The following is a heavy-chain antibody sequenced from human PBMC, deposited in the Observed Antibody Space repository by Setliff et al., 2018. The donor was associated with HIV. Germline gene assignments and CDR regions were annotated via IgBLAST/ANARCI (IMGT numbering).Heavy chain of an antibody. CDR3: ARAPSSSSSYFDY. V-gene: IGHV3-74*01. CDR2: INSDGSST. J-gene: IGHJ4*02. D-gene: IGHD6-6*01. CDR1: GFTFSSYW. Sequence: GGSLRLSCAASGFTFSSYWXXWVRQAPGKGLVWVSRINSDGSSTSYADSVKGRFTISRDNAKNTLYLQMNSLRAEDTAVYYCARAPSSSSSYFDYWGQGTLVTVSS.